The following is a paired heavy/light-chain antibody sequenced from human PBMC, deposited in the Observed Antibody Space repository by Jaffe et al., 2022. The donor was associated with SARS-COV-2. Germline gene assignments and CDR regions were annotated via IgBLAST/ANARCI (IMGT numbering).Light chain of an antibody. Sequence: SYELTQPPSVSVSPGQTASITCSGDKLGDKYACWYQQKPGQSPVLVIYQDNKRPSGIPERFSGSNSGNTATLTISETQAMDEADYYCQAWDSSTEDVVFGGGTKLTVL. CDR1: KLGDKY. CDR2: QDN. J-gene: IGLJ2*01. V-gene: IGLV3-1*01. CDR3: QAWDSSTEDVV.
Heavy chain of an antibody. J-gene: IGHJ5*02. CDR1: GFSLSTSGVG. D-gene: IGHD3-22*01. CDR2: IYWDDDK. V-gene: IGHV2-5*02. CDR3: AHRRNYYDSSIYNNWFDP. Sequence: QITLKESGPTLVKPTQTLTLTCTFSGFSLSTSGVGVGWIRQPPGKALEWLALIYWDDDKRYSPSLRSRLTITKDTSKNQVVLTMTNMDPVDTATYYCAHRRNYYDSSIYNNWFDPWGQGTLVTVSS.